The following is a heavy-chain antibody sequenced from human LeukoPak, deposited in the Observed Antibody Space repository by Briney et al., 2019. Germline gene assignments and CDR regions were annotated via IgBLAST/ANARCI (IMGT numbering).Heavy chain of an antibody. Sequence: SGTLSLTCTVSDGSISSYYWSWIRQPPGKGLEWIGYIYYSGSTNYNPSLKSRVTISVDTSKNQFSLKLSSITAADTAVYYCARQAAAGPYNWFDPWGQGTLVTVSS. CDR2: IYYSGST. CDR1: DGSISSYY. J-gene: IGHJ5*02. V-gene: IGHV4-59*08. CDR3: ARQAAAGPYNWFDP. D-gene: IGHD6-13*01.